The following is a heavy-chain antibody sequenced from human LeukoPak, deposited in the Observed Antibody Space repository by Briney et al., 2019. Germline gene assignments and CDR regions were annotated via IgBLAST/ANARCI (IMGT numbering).Heavy chain of an antibody. Sequence: SESLSLTCTVSGVSISSTSHAWGWSRQPPGKGLEWLGNIYNSGSSNYSPSLRSRVSISVDTSKNQFSLRLRSVTAADTAVYYCGRDTHLESWGQGILVTVFS. J-gene: IGHJ4*02. CDR1: GVSISSTSHA. CDR2: IYNSGSS. V-gene: IGHV4-39*01. CDR3: GRDTHLES.